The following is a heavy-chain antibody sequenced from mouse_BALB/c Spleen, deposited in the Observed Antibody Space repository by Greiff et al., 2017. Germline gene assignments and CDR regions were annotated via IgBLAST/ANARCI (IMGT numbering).Heavy chain of an antibody. J-gene: IGHJ3*01. CDR1: CYTFTSYY. CDR2: INPSNGGT. D-gene: IGHD2-1*01. V-gene: IGHV1S81*02. CDR3: TRGGNYWLAY. Sequence: QVQLQQSGAELVKPGASVKLSCKASCYTFTSYYMYWVKQRPGQGLEWIGEINPSNGGTNFNEKFKSKATLTVDKSSSTAYMQLSSLTSEDSAVYYCTRGGNYWLAYWGQGTLVTVSA.